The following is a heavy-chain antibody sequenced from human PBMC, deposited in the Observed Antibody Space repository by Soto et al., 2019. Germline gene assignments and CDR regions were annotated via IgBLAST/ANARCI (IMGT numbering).Heavy chain of an antibody. D-gene: IGHD6-19*01. CDR1: GFTFSSYA. J-gene: IGHJ1*01. Sequence: GGSLRLSCAASGFTFSSYAMSWVRQAPGKGLEWVSAISGSGGSTYYADSVKGRFTISRDNSKNTLYLQVNSLRAEDTAVYYCAKPVGLSGWYAFGLKRAYFQHWGQGTLVTVSS. V-gene: IGHV3-23*01. CDR3: AKPVGLSGWYAFGLKRAYFQH. CDR2: ISGSGGST.